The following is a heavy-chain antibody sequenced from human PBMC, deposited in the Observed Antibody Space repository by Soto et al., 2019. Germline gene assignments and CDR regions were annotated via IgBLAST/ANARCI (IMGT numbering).Heavy chain of an antibody. Sequence: SETLSLTCTVSGGSISSGGYYWTWIRQHPGKGLEWIGYIDYRGITYYYPSLKSRLTISVDTSKNQFSLKLTSVTAADTAVYYCAREGDNSGYYLDYWGQGTLVTVSS. CDR1: GGSISSGGYY. CDR2: IDYRGIT. V-gene: IGHV4-31*03. D-gene: IGHD3-22*01. J-gene: IGHJ4*02. CDR3: AREGDNSGYYLDY.